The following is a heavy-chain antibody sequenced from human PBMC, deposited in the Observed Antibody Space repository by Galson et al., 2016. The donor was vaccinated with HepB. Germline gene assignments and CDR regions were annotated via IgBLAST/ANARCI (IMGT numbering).Heavy chain of an antibody. CDR2: ISIRSTYI. V-gene: IGHV3-21*01. CDR1: GFAFSNFS. J-gene: IGHJ4*02. Sequence: SLRLSCAASGFAFSNFSMNWVRQAPGKGLEWVSSISIRSTYIYYADSVRGRFTISRDNAKNSLYLQMNSLRAEDTAVYYCARGCRGGSCVDYWGQGTLVTVS. D-gene: IGHD2-15*01. CDR3: ARGCRGGSCVDY.